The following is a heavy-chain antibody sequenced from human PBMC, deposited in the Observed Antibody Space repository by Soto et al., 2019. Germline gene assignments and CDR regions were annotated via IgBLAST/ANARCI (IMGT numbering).Heavy chain of an antibody. CDR2: IRSKANNNAT. J-gene: IGHJ4*02. CDR1: GFTFSGSA. D-gene: IGHD4-17*01. CDR3: TGLGDDYHF. Sequence: EVQLVESGGGLVQPGGSLKLSCAASGFTFSGSAMHWVRQASGKGLEWVGRIRSKANNNATAYAASVKGRCTISRDDSKNTAYLQMNSLKTEDPAVYYCTGLGDDYHFGGQGTLVTVSS. V-gene: IGHV3-73*01.